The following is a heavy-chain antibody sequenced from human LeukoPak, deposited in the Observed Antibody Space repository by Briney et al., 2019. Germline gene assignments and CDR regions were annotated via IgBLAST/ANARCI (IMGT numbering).Heavy chain of an antibody. CDR1: GFTFSSYA. J-gene: IGHJ4*02. D-gene: IGHD3-10*01. CDR2: ITTSGGST. Sequence: GGSLRLSCAASGFTFSSYALTWVRQAPGKGLEWVPAITTSGGSTHYADSVKGRFTISRDNSKNTLYLQMNSLRAEDTAVYYCAKEYGSGSYYCDYWGQGTLVTVSP. V-gene: IGHV3-23*01. CDR3: AKEYGSGSYYCDY.